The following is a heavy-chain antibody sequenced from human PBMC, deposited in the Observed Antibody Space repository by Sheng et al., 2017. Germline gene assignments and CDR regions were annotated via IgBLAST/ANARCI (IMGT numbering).Heavy chain of an antibody. CDR2: IHYSGST. D-gene: IGHD3-3*01. J-gene: IGHJ6*03. CDR1: GGSITSDFY. CDR3: ARVLFWSGYSGKYYYFYMDV. Sequence: QMQLQESGPGLVKSSETLSLTCTVSGGSITSDFYWGWIRQPPGKGLEWIGSIHYSGSTYNNPSLKSRVTISVDTSKNQXSLRLSSVTAADTAVYYCARVLFWSGYSGKYYYFYMDVWGKGATVTVSS. V-gene: IGHV4-39*07.